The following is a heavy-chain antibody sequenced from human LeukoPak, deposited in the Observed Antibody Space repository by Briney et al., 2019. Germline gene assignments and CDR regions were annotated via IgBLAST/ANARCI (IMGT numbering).Heavy chain of an antibody. Sequence: ASVKVSCKASGYTFTSYYMHWVRQAPGQGLEWMGIINPSGGSTSYAQKFQGRVTVTRDTSTSTVYMELSSLRSEDMAVYYCARDRGLVTAILGRGMDVWGQGTTVTVSS. V-gene: IGHV1-46*01. CDR1: GYTFTSYY. D-gene: IGHD2-21*02. J-gene: IGHJ6*02. CDR3: ARDRGLVTAILGRGMDV. CDR2: INPSGGST.